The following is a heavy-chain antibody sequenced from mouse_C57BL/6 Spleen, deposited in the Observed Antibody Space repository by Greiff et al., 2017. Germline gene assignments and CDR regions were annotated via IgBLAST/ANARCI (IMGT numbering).Heavy chain of an antibody. CDR3: ARDHSFWYFDV. CDR1: GYTFTSYW. V-gene: IGHV1-61*01. Sequence: QVQLKQPGAELVRPGSSVKLSCKASGYTFTSYWMDWVKQRPGQGLEWIGNIYPSDSETHYNQKFKDKATLTVDKSSSTAYMQLSSLTSEDSAVYYCARDHSFWYFDVWGTGTTVTVSS. CDR2: IYPSDSET. J-gene: IGHJ1*03.